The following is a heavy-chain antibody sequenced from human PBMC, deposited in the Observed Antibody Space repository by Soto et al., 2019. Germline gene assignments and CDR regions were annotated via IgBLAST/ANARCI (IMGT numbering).Heavy chain of an antibody. Sequence: QVQLVQSGAEVKQPGSWLTVSCQASGVTFSSFAISWVRQAPRQGLEWMGGIIPIFRTPNYAQNFQGRVTITADESTSSVYMELGRLRSEDTAVYYCARSTGSGFRPGTHRFNWFDPWGQGTLVTVSS. CDR1: GVTFSSFA. CDR3: ARSTGSGFRPGTHRFNWFDP. CDR2: IIPIFRTP. V-gene: IGHV1-69*01. J-gene: IGHJ5*02. D-gene: IGHD5-12*01.